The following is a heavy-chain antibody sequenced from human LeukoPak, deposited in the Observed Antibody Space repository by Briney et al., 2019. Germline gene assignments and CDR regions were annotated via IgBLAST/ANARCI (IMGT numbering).Heavy chain of an antibody. V-gene: IGHV3-7*03. CDR2: IKQDGSEK. J-gene: IGHJ4*02. Sequence: GGSLRLSCAASGFTFSSYWMSWVRQAPGKGLEWVANIKQDGSEKYYVDSVKGRFTISRDNAKNSLYLQMNSLRAEDTAVYYCARVRYSGYDDYYFDCWGQGTLVTVSS. CDR3: ARVRYSGYDDYYFDC. D-gene: IGHD5-12*01. CDR1: GFTFSSYW.